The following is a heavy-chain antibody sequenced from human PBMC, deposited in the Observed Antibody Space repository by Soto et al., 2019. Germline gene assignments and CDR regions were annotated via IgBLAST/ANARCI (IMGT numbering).Heavy chain of an antibody. J-gene: IGHJ4*02. CDR3: ARDDDYSDNGFDY. Sequence: ESGGGVVQPGTSLRLSCEASGFTFSRHGMHWVRQTPGKGLEWLAVILNDASGHWYADSVKGRFTISRDNFENTLYLQMNGLRLEDTAMYYCARDDDYSDNGFDYWGQGTLVTVSS. CDR2: ILNDASGH. V-gene: IGHV3-33*01. CDR1: GFTFSRHG. D-gene: IGHD4-17*01.